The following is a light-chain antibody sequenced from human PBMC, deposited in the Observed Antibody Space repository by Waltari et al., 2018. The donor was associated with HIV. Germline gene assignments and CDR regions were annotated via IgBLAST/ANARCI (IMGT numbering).Light chain of an antibody. J-gene: IGLJ1*01. CDR1: SSDVGGYNF. V-gene: IGLV2-14*03. CDR3: SSYTSSSTVYV. CDR2: DVT. Sequence: QSALTQPASVSGSPGQSITLSCTGTSSDVGGYNFVSWYQQHPGKAPKLMIYDVTKRPSGVSNRFSGSKSGNTASLTITGLQAEDEADFYCSSYTSSSTVYVFGTGTKVTVL.